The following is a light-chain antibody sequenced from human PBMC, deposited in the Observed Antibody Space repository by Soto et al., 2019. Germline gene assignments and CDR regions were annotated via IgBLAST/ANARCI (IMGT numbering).Light chain of an antibody. V-gene: IGKV1-33*01. Sequence: DIHMTQSPSSLSASVGDRVTITCQASQDISNYLNWYQQKPGKAPKLLIYDASNLETAVPSRFSGSGSGTDFTFTISSLQPEDIATYYCQQSYSTPRTFGQGTKVDIK. CDR1: QDISNY. CDR2: DAS. J-gene: IGKJ1*01. CDR3: QQSYSTPRT.